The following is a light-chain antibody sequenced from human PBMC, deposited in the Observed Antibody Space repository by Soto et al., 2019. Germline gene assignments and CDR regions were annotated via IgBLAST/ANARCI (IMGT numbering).Light chain of an antibody. J-gene: IGKJ2*01. V-gene: IGKV3-20*01. CDR2: GAS. CDR1: QSVKSSY. CDR3: QQYGSSLYT. Sequence: EIVLTQSPGTLSLSPGERATLSCRASQSVKSSYLAWYQQKPGQAPRLLIYGASSRATGIPDRFSGSGSGTVFTLTISRLEPEDCAVYYCQQYGSSLYTFGQGTKLEIK.